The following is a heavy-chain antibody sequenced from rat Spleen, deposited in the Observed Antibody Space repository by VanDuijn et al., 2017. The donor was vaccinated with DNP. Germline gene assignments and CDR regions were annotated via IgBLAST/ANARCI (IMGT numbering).Heavy chain of an antibody. D-gene: IGHD1-11*01. J-gene: IGHJ2*01. CDR1: GFTFSDYY. CDR2: IHYDGGTT. V-gene: IGHV5-22*01. CDR3: VRWDYGIYGFDY. Sequence: LVESGGGLVQPGRSLKLSCAASGFTFSDYYMAWVRQAPTKGLEWVAYIHYDGGTTYYGDSVKGRFTISRDNAENTLYLQMYSLRSEDMATYYCVRWDYGIYGFDYWGQGVMDTVSS.